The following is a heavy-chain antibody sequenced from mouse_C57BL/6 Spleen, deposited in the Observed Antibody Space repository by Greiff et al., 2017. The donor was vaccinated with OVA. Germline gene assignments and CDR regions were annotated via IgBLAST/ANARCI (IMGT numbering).Heavy chain of an antibody. CDR2: IHPNSGST. Sequence: QVQLKQPGAELVKPGASVKLSCKASGYTFTSYWMHWVKQRPGQGLEWIGMIHPNSGSTNYNEKFKSKATLTVDKSSSTAYMQLSSLTSEDSAVYYCASPAQATNAMDYWGQGTSVTVSS. J-gene: IGHJ4*01. V-gene: IGHV1-64*01. CDR3: ASPAQATNAMDY. CDR1: GYTFTSYW. D-gene: IGHD3-2*02.